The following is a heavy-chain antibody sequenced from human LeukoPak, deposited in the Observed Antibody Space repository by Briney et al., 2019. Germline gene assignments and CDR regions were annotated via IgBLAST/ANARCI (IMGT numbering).Heavy chain of an antibody. CDR3: AKGYNYAYGWFDP. D-gene: IGHD5-18*01. J-gene: IGHJ5*02. V-gene: IGHV4-34*01. Sequence: SETLSLTCAVYGGSFSGYYWSWIRQPPGTGLEWIGEINHSGSTNYNPSLKSRVTISVDTSKNQFSLKLSSVTAADTAVYYCAKGYNYAYGWFDPWGQGTLVTVSS. CDR2: INHSGST. CDR1: GGSFSGYY.